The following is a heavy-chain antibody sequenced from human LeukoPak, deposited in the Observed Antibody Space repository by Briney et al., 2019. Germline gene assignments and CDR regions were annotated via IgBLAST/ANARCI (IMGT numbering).Heavy chain of an antibody. J-gene: IGHJ4*02. CDR2: IYHSGST. CDR3: AWTGIVGATNIDC. V-gene: IGHV4-4*02. D-gene: IGHD1-26*01. CDR1: GGSISSSNW. Sequence: SGTLSLTCAVSGGSISSSNWWSWVGQPPGKGLEWIGEIYHSGSTNYNPSLKSRVTISVDKSKNQFSLKLSSVTAADTAVYYCAWTGIVGATNIDCWGQGTLVTVSS.